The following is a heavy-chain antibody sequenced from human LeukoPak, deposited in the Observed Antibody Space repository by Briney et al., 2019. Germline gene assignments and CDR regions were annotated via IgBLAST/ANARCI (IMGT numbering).Heavy chain of an antibody. CDR2: ISYSGST. D-gene: IGHD6-13*01. CDR1: GGSISSYY. J-gene: IGHJ4*02. Sequence: PSETLSLTCTVSGGSISSYYWSWIRQPPGKRLEWIGYISYSGSTNYNPPLKGRVTISVDTSKNQFSLKLSSVTAADTAVYYCARLGLGYYYSSSWAFDYWGQGTLVTVSS. CDR3: ARLGLGYYYSSSWAFDY. V-gene: IGHV4-59*08.